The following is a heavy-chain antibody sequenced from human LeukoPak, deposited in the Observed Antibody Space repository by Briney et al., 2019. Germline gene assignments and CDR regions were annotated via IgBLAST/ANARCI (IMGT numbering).Heavy chain of an antibody. CDR1: GFTFSSYA. CDR2: ISGSGGST. CDR3: AKGGLTKYSSGWYVWFDP. Sequence: GGSLRLSCAASGFTFSSYAMSWVRQAPGKGLEWVSAISGSGGSTCYADSVKGRFTISRDNSKNTLYLQMNSLRAEDTAVYYCAKGGLTKYSSGWYVWFDPWGQGTLVTVSS. V-gene: IGHV3-23*01. J-gene: IGHJ5*02. D-gene: IGHD6-19*01.